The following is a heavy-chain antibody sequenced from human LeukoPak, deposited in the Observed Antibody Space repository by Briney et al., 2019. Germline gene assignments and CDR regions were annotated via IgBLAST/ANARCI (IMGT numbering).Heavy chain of an antibody. CDR3: VRAYDYVWGSYRYEPLGY. CDR2: ISAYNGNT. CDR1: GYTFTSYD. D-gene: IGHD3-16*02. Sequence: AASVKVSCKASGYTFTSYDINWVRQATGQGLEWMGWISAYNGNTNYAQKLQGRVTMTTDTSTSTAYMELRSLRSDDTAVYYCVRAYDYVWGSYRYEPLGYWGQGTLVTVSS. J-gene: IGHJ4*02. V-gene: IGHV1-18*01.